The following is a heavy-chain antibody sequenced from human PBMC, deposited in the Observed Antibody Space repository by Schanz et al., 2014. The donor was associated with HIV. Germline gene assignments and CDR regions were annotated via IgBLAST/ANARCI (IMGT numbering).Heavy chain of an antibody. CDR1: GFTFKDYA. Sequence: VQLLESGGGLVQPGGSLRLSCAASGFTFKDYAMSWVRQAPGKGLEWVAVISYDGSNKYYADSVKGRFTISRDNSKNTLYLQMNSLRAEDTAVYYCARDRQWQDYWGQGTLVTVSS. CDR2: ISYDGSNK. J-gene: IGHJ4*02. D-gene: IGHD6-19*01. V-gene: IGHV3-30-3*01. CDR3: ARDRQWQDY.